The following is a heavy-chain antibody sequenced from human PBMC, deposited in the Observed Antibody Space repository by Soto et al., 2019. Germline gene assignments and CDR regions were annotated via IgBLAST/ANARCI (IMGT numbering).Heavy chain of an antibody. J-gene: IGHJ4*02. CDR3: AGRITIFGVVTKHNDY. V-gene: IGHV4-39*01. CDR1: GGSISSSSYY. D-gene: IGHD3-3*01. Sequence: SETLSLTCTVSGGSISSSSYYWGWIRQPPGKGLEWIGSIYYSGSTYYNPSLKSRVTISVDTSKNQFSLKLSSVTAADTAVYYCAGRITIFGVVTKHNDYWGQGTLVTVS. CDR2: IYYSGST.